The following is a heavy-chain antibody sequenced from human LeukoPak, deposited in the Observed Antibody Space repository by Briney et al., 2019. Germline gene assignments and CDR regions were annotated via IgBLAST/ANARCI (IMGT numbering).Heavy chain of an antibody. CDR3: ARRSAAKDAFDI. V-gene: IGHV3-74*01. CDR2: INSDGGST. D-gene: IGHD6-25*01. J-gene: IGHJ3*02. CDR1: GFTFSSYW. Sequence: GGSLRLACAASGFTFSSYWMHWVRQAPGKGLVWVSRINSDGGSTSYTDSVKCRFTISRDNAKNTLYLQMNSLRAEDTAVYYCARRSAAKDAFDIWGQGTKVTVSS.